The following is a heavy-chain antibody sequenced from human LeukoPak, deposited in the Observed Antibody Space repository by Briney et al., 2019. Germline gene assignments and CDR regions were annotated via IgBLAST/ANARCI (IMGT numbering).Heavy chain of an antibody. V-gene: IGHV3-21*01. D-gene: IGHD3-16*02. CDR3: AREAFGGVIVNWYAFDI. CDR1: GFTFSHSS. CDR2: ISSTSSYL. Sequence: GGSLRLSCAASGFTFSHSSMNWVRQAPGKGLEWVSSISSTSSYLYYADSVKGRFTISRDNAKNSLYLQMNSLRAEDTAVYYCAREAFGGVIVNWYAFDIWGQGTMVTVSS. J-gene: IGHJ3*02.